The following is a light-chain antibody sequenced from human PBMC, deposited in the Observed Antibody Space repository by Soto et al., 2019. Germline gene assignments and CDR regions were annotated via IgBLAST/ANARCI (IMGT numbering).Light chain of an antibody. CDR1: YSISNY. CDR3: QHRTNWPPET. J-gene: IGKJ2*01. V-gene: IGKV3-11*01. Sequence: EILLTQSPAILSLSPGERANLSCRASYSISNYLAWYQQKPGQAPRLLIYDASNRATGIPARFSGSGSGTDFTLTISSLEPEDFAVYFCQHRTNWPPETFGQGTKVEI. CDR2: DAS.